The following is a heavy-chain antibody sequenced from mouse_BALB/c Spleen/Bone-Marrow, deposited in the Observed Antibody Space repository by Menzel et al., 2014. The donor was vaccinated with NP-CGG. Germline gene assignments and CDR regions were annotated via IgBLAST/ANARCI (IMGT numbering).Heavy chain of an antibody. D-gene: IGHD1-2*01. CDR2: VNPNNGGT. CDR1: GYTFTEYT. V-gene: IGHV1-18*01. J-gene: IGHJ4*01. CDR3: ARKDYGYNYVMGY. Sequence: EVQLQQSGPELVKPGASVKISCKTSGYTFTEYTMHWVKRSHGKSLEWIGGVNPNNGGTIYNQKFKGKATLTVDKSSSTAYMELRSLTSEDSAVYYCARKDYGYNYVMGYWGQGTSVTVSS.